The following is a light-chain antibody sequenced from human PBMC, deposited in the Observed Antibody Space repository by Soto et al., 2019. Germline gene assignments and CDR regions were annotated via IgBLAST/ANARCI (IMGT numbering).Light chain of an antibody. J-gene: IGKJ1*01. Sequence: DIQMTQSPSSLSASVGDRVTITCRASQGISNYLAWYQQKPGKVPKLLIYAASTFQSGVPSRFSGSGSGTDFTLTISRLQPEDVANHYCQEYNSAPRTFGQGTKVEIK. V-gene: IGKV1-27*01. CDR2: AAS. CDR3: QEYNSAPRT. CDR1: QGISNY.